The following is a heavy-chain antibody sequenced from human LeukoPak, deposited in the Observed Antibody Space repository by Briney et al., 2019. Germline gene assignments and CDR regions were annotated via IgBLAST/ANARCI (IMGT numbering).Heavy chain of an antibody. CDR2: ISGSGGST. J-gene: IGHJ4*02. CDR3: GRGRYGSGRFYFDH. V-gene: IGHV3-23*01. Sequence: GGSLRLSCAASGFTFSSYAMSWVRQAPGKGLEWVSGISGSGGSTYYADSVKGRFTISRDNSKNTLYLQMNNLRAEDTAVHCCGRGRYGSGRFYFDHWGQGTLVTVSS. D-gene: IGHD3-10*01. CDR1: GFTFSSYA.